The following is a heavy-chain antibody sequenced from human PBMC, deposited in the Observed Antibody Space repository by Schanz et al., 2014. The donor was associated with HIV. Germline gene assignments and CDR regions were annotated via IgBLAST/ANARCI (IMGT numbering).Heavy chain of an antibody. D-gene: IGHD4-17*01. CDR1: GYTFTDYF. J-gene: IGHJ6*02. Sequence: QVQLVQSGAEVKKPGASVKVSCKASGYTFTDYFMHWVRQAPGQGLEWMGWMNPDSGNTGYAQKFQGRVTMTRNTSKSTAYMELTSLRSEDSAIYYCARGPYGGMDVWGQGTTVTVSS. CDR2: MNPDSGNT. CDR3: ARGPYGGMDV. V-gene: IGHV1-8*02.